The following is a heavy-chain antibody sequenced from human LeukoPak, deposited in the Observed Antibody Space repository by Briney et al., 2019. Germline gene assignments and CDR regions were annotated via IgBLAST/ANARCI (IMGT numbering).Heavy chain of an antibody. D-gene: IGHD1-26*01. CDR2: ISYDGSNK. J-gene: IGHJ4*02. CDR1: GFTFSSYG. V-gene: IGHV3-30*18. CDR3: AKLASAGAEFDY. Sequence: GRSLRLSCAASGFTFSSYGMHWVRQAPGKGLEWVAVISYDGSNKYYADSVKGRFTISRDNSKNTLYLQMNSLRAEDTAVYYCAKLASAGAEFDYRGQGTLGTVSS.